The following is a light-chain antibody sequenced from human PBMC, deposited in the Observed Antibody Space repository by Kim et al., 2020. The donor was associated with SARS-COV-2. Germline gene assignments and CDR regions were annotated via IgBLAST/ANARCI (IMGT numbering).Light chain of an antibody. J-gene: IGLJ1*01. CDR3: CSYAGSNTFV. CDR1: SSDVGSYNL. V-gene: IGLV2-23*02. Sequence: GQSVTISCSGTSSDVGSYNLVSWYQHYPGKAPKLMIYEVSERPSGVANRFSGSKSGNTASLTISGLQAEDEADYFCCSYAGSNTFVFGTGTKVTVL. CDR2: EVS.